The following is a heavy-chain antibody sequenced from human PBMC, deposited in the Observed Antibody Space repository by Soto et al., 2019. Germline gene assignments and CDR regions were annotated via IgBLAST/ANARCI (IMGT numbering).Heavy chain of an antibody. Sequence: GESLKISCAASGFTVSSNYMSWVRQAPGKGLEWVSVIYSGGSTYYADSVKGRFTISRHNSKNTLYLQMNSLRAEDTAVYYCARGTTGTTYYYYYMDVWGKGTTVTVSS. J-gene: IGHJ6*03. CDR1: GFTVSSNY. CDR2: IYSGGST. D-gene: IGHD1-1*01. CDR3: ARGTTGTTYYYYYMDV. V-gene: IGHV3-53*04.